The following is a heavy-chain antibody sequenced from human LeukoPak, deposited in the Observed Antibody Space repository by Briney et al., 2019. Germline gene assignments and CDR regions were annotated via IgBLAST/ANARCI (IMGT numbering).Heavy chain of an antibody. V-gene: IGHV4-39*01. CDR3: ARHCCSGPAKRVFDI. CDR2: ISYSGNT. J-gene: IGHJ3*02. D-gene: IGHD2-15*01. Sequence: SETLSLTCTVSGGSIISSDYHWGWVRQPPGKGLEWSGTISYSGNTDYNPSLRSRVTISVDTSNNQFSLRLGSVTAADTAVYHCARHCCSGPAKRVFDIWGQGTMVTVSS. CDR1: GGSIISSDYH.